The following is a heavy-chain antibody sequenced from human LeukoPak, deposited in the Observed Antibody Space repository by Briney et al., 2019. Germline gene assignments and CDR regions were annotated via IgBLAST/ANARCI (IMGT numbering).Heavy chain of an antibody. J-gene: IGHJ6*04. D-gene: IGHD2-15*01. V-gene: IGHV4-34*01. Sequence: SETLSLTCTVYGGSFSGYYWSWIRQPPGKGLEWIGEINHSGSTNYNPSLKSRVTISVDTSKNQFSLKLSSVTAADTAVYYCAREGWRLPSVVWGKGTTVTVSS. CDR1: GGSFSGYY. CDR3: AREGWRLPSVV. CDR2: INHSGST.